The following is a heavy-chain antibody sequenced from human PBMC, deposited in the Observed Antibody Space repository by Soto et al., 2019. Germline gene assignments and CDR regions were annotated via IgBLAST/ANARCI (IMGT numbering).Heavy chain of an antibody. Sequence: GGSLRLSCVGSGFTFGNYAMSWVRQAPGKGLEWVSSTTGIDGRTYYADSVKGRFTISRDNPKNTLYLQMNNLRAEDTAMFYCAKDRGPYCSGGICYPPSWFDPWGQGTQVTVSS. CDR1: GFTFGNYA. CDR3: AKDRGPYCSGGICYPPSWFDP. J-gene: IGHJ5*02. D-gene: IGHD2-15*01. V-gene: IGHV3-23*01. CDR2: TTGIDGRT.